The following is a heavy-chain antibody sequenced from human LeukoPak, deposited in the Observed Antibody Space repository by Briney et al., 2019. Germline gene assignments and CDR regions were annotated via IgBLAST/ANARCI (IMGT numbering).Heavy chain of an antibody. Sequence: KSSETLSLTCTVSGGSISSYYWSWVRQPPGKGLEWTGYVSYSGSTDYNPSLKSRVIISIDTSKNQFSLRLSSVTAAGTAVYYCARENDRYGRIDYWGQGTQVTVSS. J-gene: IGHJ4*02. D-gene: IGHD5-18*01. CDR2: VSYSGST. V-gene: IGHV4-59*01. CDR3: ARENDRYGRIDY. CDR1: GGSISSYY.